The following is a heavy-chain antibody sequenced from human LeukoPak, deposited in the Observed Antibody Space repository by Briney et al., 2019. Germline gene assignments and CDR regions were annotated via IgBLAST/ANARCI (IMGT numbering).Heavy chain of an antibody. CDR2: TNWNGGST. Sequence: PGGSLRLSCEGSGFTFRKYAMNWVRQAPGKGLEWVSGTNWNGGSTGYADSVKGRFTISRDNAKNSLYLQMNSLRAEDTALYYCARDYSSGRFGFDYWGQGTLVTVSS. J-gene: IGHJ4*02. CDR1: GFTFRKYA. CDR3: ARDYSSGRFGFDY. D-gene: IGHD6-19*01. V-gene: IGHV3-20*04.